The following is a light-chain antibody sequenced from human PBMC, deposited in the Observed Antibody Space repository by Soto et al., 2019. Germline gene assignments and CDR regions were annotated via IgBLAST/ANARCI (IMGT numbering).Light chain of an antibody. CDR3: SSYTSSSPS. V-gene: IGLV2-14*01. CDR1: SSDVGGYNY. J-gene: IGLJ2*01. CDR2: DVS. Sequence: QSALTQPASVSGSPGQSITISCTGTSSDVGGYNYVSWYQQHPGKAPKLMIYDVSNRPSGVSNRFSGSKSGNTASLTISGLQAEDEADYYCSSYTSSSPSVGGGTKLTVL.